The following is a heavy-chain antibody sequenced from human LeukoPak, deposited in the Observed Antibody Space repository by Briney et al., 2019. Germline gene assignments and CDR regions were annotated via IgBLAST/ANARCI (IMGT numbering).Heavy chain of an antibody. CDR2: ISSSGSTI. Sequence: GRSLRLSCAASGFSFSDYYMSWIRQAPGEGLEWVSYISSSGSTIYYADSVKGRFTISRDNAKNSLYLQMNSLRAEDTAVYYCARECSGGSCYSGLDYWGQGTLVTVSS. V-gene: IGHV3-11*01. CDR1: GFSFSDYY. J-gene: IGHJ4*02. CDR3: ARECSGGSCYSGLDY. D-gene: IGHD2-15*01.